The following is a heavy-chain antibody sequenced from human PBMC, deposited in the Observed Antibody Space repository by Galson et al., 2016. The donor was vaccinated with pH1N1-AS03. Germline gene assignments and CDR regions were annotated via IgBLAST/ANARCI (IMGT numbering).Heavy chain of an antibody. V-gene: IGHV1-3*01. J-gene: IGHJ4*02. Sequence: SVKVSCKASGYTLTTYSMHWVRQAPGQRPEWMGWINAGNGNAGYSRSFQGRVTITRDKSANIGYLEVISLIFEDTAVYYCTSDRQQRFDYGAQGTLVTVSS. D-gene: IGHD1-1*01. CDR1: GYTLTTYS. CDR2: INAGNGNA. CDR3: TSDRQQRFDY.